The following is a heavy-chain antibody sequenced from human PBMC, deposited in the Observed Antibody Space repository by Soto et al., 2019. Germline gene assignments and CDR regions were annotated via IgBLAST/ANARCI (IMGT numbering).Heavy chain of an antibody. CDR3: ARERIQDYGMDG. D-gene: IGHD5-18*01. J-gene: IGHJ6*02. CDR2: INSDGSST. Sequence: EVQLVESGGGLVQPGGSLRLSCAASGFTFSSYWMQWVRQAPGKGLVWVSRINSDGSSTSYADSVKGRFTISRDNAKNTLYLQMNSLRAEDTAVYYCARERIQDYGMDGWGQGTTVTVSS. CDR1: GFTFSSYW. V-gene: IGHV3-74*01.